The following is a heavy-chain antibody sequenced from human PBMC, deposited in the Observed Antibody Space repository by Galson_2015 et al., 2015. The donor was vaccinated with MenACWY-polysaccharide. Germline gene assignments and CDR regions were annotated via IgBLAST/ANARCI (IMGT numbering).Heavy chain of an antibody. CDR3: ARYCSGSRCNSGPVFDY. CDR1: GGSFSTYY. D-gene: IGHD2-15*01. CDR2: INPSGST. J-gene: IGHJ4*02. Sequence: SETLSLTCAVYGGSFSTYYWTRIRQPPGKGLQWIGEINPSGSTNYNPSLKSRVTISVDTSKNQYSLRLTSVTAADTAVYYCARYCSGSRCNSGPVFDYWGQGTLVTVSS. V-gene: IGHV4-34*01.